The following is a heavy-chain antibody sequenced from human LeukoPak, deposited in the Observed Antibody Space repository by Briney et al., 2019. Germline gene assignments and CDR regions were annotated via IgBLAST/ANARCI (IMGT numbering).Heavy chain of an antibody. Sequence: GGSLRLSCAASGFTVSSNYMSWVRQAPGKGLEWVSVSYSGGSTYYADSVKGRFTISRDNSKNTLYLQMNSLRAEDTAVYYCARGLSAAASRNYFDYWGQGTLVTVSS. D-gene: IGHD6-13*01. CDR3: ARGLSAAASRNYFDY. V-gene: IGHV3-53*01. CDR2: SYSGGST. CDR1: GFTVSSNY. J-gene: IGHJ4*02.